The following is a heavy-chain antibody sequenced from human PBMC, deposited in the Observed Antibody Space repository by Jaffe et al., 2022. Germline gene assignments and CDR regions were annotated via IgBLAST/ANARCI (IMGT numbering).Heavy chain of an antibody. V-gene: IGHV3-48*03. D-gene: IGHD3-22*01. CDR2: ISSSGSTI. Sequence: EVQLVESGGGLVQPGGSLRLSCAASGFTFSSYEMNWVRQAPGKGLEWVSYISSSGSTIYYADSVKGRFTISRDNAKNSLYLQMNSLRAEDTAVYYCARDSLDYYDSSGYYRALFDYWGQGTLVTVSS. CDR3: ARDSLDYYDSSGYYRALFDY. J-gene: IGHJ4*02. CDR1: GFTFSSYE.